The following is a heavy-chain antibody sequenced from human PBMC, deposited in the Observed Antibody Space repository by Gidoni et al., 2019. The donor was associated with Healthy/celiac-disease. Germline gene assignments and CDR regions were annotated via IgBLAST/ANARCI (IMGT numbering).Heavy chain of an antibody. J-gene: IGHJ4*02. CDR3: ARGLRRGAYEYSYDY. CDR1: GFHFDDYG. D-gene: IGHD1-26*01. CDR2: IKWNGGST. Sequence: EAQLVESGGGVVRPGGSLRLHCAASGFHFDDYGMSWVRQAPGKGLEWVSGIKWNGGSTGYADSVKGRFTISRDNAKNSLYLQMNSLRAEDTALYYCARGLRRGAYEYSYDYWGQGTLVTVSS. V-gene: IGHV3-20*04.